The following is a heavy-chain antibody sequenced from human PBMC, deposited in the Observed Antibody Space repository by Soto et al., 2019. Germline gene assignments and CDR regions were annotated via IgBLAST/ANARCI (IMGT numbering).Heavy chain of an antibody. CDR2: INHSGST. D-gene: IGHD6-6*01. CDR3: ARGLRVEGPEYSSSSGTENFDY. CDR1: GGSFSGYY. V-gene: IGHV4-34*01. J-gene: IGHJ4*02. Sequence: ASETLSLTCAVYGGSFSGYYWSWIRQPPGKGLEWIGEINHSGSTNYNPSLKSRVTISVDTSKNQFSLKLSSVTAADTAVYYCARGLRVEGPEYSSSSGTENFDYWGQGTLVTVSS.